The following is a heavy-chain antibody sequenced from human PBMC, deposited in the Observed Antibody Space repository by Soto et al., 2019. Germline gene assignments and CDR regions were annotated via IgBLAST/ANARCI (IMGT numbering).Heavy chain of an antibody. CDR3: AKERGYNYGYDAMDV. Sequence: EVQLLESGGGLVQPGGSLRLSCAASGFTFSSYAMSWVRQAPGQGLEWVSGISGSGGSTYYADSVKGRFTNSRDNSTNTLYLQTNRLRAADTDVYYCAKERGYNYGYDAMDVWGQGTTVTVSS. J-gene: IGHJ6*02. CDR2: ISGSGGST. D-gene: IGHD5-18*01. V-gene: IGHV3-23*01. CDR1: GFTFSSYA.